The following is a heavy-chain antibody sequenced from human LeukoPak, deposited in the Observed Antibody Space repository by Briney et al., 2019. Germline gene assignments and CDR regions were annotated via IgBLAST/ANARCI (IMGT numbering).Heavy chain of an antibody. V-gene: IGHV4-31*03. CDR1: GGSISSGGYY. J-gene: IGHJ5*02. D-gene: IGHD1-26*01. Sequence: SETLSLTCTVSGGSISSGGYYWSWIRQHPGKGLEWIGYIYYSGNTYYSPSLKSRVTMSADTSKNQFSLKLSSVTAVDTAVYYCARVGWNGWEPQRGWFDPWGQGTLVTVSS. CDR3: ARVGWNGWEPQRGWFDP. CDR2: IYYSGNT.